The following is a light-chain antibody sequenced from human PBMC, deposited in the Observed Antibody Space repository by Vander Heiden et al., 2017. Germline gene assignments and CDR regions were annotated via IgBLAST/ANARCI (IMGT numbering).Light chain of an antibody. CDR1: QSVSSSY. J-gene: IGKJ1*01. V-gene: IGKV3-20*01. CDR2: GAS. Sequence: EIVFTQSPGTLSLSPWETATLSCRASQSVSSSYLAWYQQKPGQAPRLLIYGASSRATGIPDRFSGSGAGTDFTLTISRLEPEDFAVYYCLQDGSSSATFGQGTKVEIK. CDR3: LQDGSSSAT.